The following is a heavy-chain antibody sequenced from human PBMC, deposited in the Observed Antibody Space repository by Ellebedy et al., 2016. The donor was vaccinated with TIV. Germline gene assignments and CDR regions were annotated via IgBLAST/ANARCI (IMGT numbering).Heavy chain of an antibody. CDR3: ATEQLVGGDY. V-gene: IGHV1-2*02. D-gene: IGHD6-13*01. Sequence: AASVKVSCKASGYTFTGYYMHWVRQAPGQGLEWMGWINPNSGGTNYAQKFQGRVTMTRDTSISTAYMELSRLTYDDTAVYYCATEQLVGGDYWGQGTLVTVSS. CDR1: GYTFTGYY. CDR2: INPNSGGT. J-gene: IGHJ4*02.